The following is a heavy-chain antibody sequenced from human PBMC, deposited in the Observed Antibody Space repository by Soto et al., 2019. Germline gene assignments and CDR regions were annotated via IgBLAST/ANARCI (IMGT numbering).Heavy chain of an antibody. D-gene: IGHD1-1*01. CDR1: GFIFTSYA. V-gene: IGHV3-48*02. J-gene: IGHJ4*02. Sequence: GGSLRLSCAASGFIFTSYAMNWVRQAPGKGLEWVSYISSNSGTIYYTDSVKGRFTISRDNTKNSLYLQMNSLRDEDTAVYYCARVRSTGSGYFDYWGPGTLVTVSS. CDR2: ISSNSGTI. CDR3: ARVRSTGSGYFDY.